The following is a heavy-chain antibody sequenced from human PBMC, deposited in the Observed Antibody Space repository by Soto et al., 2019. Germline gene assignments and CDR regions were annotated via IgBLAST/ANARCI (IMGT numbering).Heavy chain of an antibody. Sequence: ASVKVSCKASGYTFTSYGISWVRQAPGQGLEWMGRISPYIGIANYAQKLQGRVTMTADKSTSTAYMELSSLRSEDTAVYYCARYFISSSMVRGVTGDDAFDIWGQGTMVTVSS. J-gene: IGHJ3*02. CDR2: ISPYIGIA. CDR1: GYTFTSYG. V-gene: IGHV1-18*01. CDR3: ARYFISSSMVRGVTGDDAFDI. D-gene: IGHD3-10*01.